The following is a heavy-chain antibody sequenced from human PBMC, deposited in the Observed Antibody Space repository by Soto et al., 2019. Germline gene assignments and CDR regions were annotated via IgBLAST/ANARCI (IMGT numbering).Heavy chain of an antibody. CDR1: GYSFTSYW. J-gene: IGHJ6*02. CDR3: ARASRFYYYGMDV. Sequence: PGESLKISCKGSGYSFTSYWIGWVRQMPGKGLEWMGIIYPGDSDTRYSPSFQGQVTISADKSISTAYLQWSSLKASDTAMYYCARASRFYYYGMDVWGQGTTVTVSS. V-gene: IGHV5-51*01. CDR2: IYPGDSDT.